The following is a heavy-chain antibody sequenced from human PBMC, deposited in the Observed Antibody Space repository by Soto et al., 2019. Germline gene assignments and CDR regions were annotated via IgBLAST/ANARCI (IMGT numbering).Heavy chain of an antibody. CDR1: GGSISSGGYY. Sequence: SETLSLTCTVSGGSISSGGYYWSWIRQHPGKGLEWIGYIYYSGSTYYNPSLKSRVTISVDTSKNQFSLKLSSVTAADTAVYYCARVVVPAAIAYMDVSGKGTTVTVS. CDR2: IYYSGST. V-gene: IGHV4-31*03. D-gene: IGHD2-2*02. CDR3: ARVVVPAAIAYMDV. J-gene: IGHJ6*03.